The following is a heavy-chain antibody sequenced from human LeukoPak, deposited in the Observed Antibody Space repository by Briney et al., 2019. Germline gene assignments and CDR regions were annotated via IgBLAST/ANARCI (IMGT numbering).Heavy chain of an antibody. CDR3: ARVDMKDGYNYIVY. J-gene: IGHJ4*02. CDR1: GFTFSSYS. V-gene: IGHV3-21*01. Sequence: GGSLRLSCAASGFTFSSYSMNWVRQAPGKGLEWVSSISSSSSYIYYADSVKGRFTISRDNAKNSLYLQMNSLRAEDTAVYYRARVDMKDGYNYIVYWGQGTLVTVSS. D-gene: IGHD5-24*01. CDR2: ISSSSSYI.